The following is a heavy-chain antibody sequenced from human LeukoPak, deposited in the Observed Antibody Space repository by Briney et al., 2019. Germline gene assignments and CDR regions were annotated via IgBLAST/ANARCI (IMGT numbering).Heavy chain of an antibody. CDR2: ISYDGSNK. J-gene: IGHJ3*02. V-gene: IGHV3-30*18. CDR3: AKANYDILTGYLNYDAFDI. CDR1: GFTFSSYG. Sequence: GGSLRLSCAASGFTFSSYGMHWVRQAPGKGLEWVAVISYDGSNKYYADSVKGRFTISRDNSKNTLYLQMNSLSAEDTAVYYCAKANYDILTGYLNYDAFDIWGQGTMDTVSS. D-gene: IGHD3-9*01.